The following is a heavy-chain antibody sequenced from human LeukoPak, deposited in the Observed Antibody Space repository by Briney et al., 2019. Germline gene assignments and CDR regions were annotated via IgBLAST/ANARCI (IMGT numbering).Heavy chain of an antibody. J-gene: IGHJ3*02. V-gene: IGHV3-53*01. CDR2: VYMAGST. CDR1: GFTVTDYY. D-gene: IGHD3-9*01. Sequence: RGSLRLSCALSGFTVTDYYMSWVRQAPGKGLEWVSVVYMAGSTYYAHSVRGRFTVSRDASKNTVYLQMNSLRVEDTAVYYCARNSDILTESYGAFDMWGQGTMVTVSS. CDR3: ARNSDILTESYGAFDM.